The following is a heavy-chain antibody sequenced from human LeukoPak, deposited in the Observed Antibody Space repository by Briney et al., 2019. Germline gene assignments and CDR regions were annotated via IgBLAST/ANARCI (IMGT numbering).Heavy chain of an antibody. V-gene: IGHV3-23*01. CDR3: ARGPYYDSSVYYYFDQ. CDR2: ISGSGGST. CDR1: GFTFSSYA. D-gene: IGHD3-22*01. Sequence: GGSLRLSCAASGFTFSSYAMSWVRQAPGKGLEWVSAISGSGGSTYYADSVKGRFTISRDNSKNTLYLQMNSLRAEDTALYYCARGPYYDSSVYYYFDQWGQGTLVTVSP. J-gene: IGHJ4*02.